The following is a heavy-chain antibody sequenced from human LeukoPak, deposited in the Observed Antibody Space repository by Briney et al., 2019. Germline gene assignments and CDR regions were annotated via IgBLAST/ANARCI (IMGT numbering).Heavy chain of an antibody. D-gene: IGHD3-22*01. CDR3: ARDDTYYYDSSGYYGRTRNNWFDP. Sequence: SQTLSLTCAISGDSVSSNSAAWNWIRQAPSRGLEWLVRTYYRSRWHNDYAVSVKSRITIKPDTSKNQFSLQLNSVTPEDTAVYYCARDDTYYYDSSGYYGRTRNNWFDPWGQGTLVTVSS. CDR2: TYYRSRWHN. CDR1: GDSVSSNSAA. V-gene: IGHV6-1*01. J-gene: IGHJ5*02.